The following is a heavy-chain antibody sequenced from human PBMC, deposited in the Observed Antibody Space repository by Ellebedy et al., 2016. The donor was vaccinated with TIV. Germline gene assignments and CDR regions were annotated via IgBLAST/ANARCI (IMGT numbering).Heavy chain of an antibody. J-gene: IGHJ6*02. D-gene: IGHD6-19*01. Sequence: AASVKVSCKASGGTFSMYAISWVRQAPGQGLEWMGGIIPMFGKANYEQKFQGRVTITADKSTSTAYMELSSLRSEDAAVYFCARGTVAGSQHYYYYTMDVWGQGTTVTVSS. V-gene: IGHV1-69*06. CDR1: GGTFSMYA. CDR3: ARGTVAGSQHYYYYTMDV. CDR2: IIPMFGKA.